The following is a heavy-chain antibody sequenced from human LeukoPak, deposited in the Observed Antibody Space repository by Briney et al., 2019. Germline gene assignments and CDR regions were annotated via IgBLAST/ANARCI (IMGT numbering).Heavy chain of an antibody. V-gene: IGHV1-18*01. CDR1: GYTFTSYG. CDR3: AREEYCTNGVCYTLDY. Sequence: ASVKVSCKASGYTFTSYGISWVRLAPGQGREWMGWISAYNGNTNYAQKLQGRVTMTTDTSTSTAYMELRSLRSDDTAVYYCAREEYCTNGVCYTLDYWGQGTLVTVSS. J-gene: IGHJ4*02. D-gene: IGHD2-8*01. CDR2: ISAYNGNT.